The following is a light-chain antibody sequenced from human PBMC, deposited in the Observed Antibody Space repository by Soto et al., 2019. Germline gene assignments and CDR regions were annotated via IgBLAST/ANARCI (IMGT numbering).Light chain of an antibody. J-gene: IGKJ2*01. CDR2: AAS. CDR3: QQSYSIPYT. V-gene: IGKV1-39*01. CDR1: QSISSY. Sequence: DIQMTQSPSSLSASVGDRVTITCRASQSISSYLNWYQQKQGKAHKVLIYAASSLQSGVPSRFSGSGSGTDFTLTISSLQSEDFATYYCQQSYSIPYTFGQGTKLEIK.